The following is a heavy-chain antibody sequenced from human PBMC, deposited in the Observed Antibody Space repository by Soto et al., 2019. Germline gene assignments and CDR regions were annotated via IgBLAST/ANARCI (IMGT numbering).Heavy chain of an antibody. V-gene: IGHV4-34*01. D-gene: IGHD3-22*01. CDR2: INHSGST. J-gene: IGHJ4*02. CDR1: GGSFSGYY. CDR3: ARAPKGSNYYDSSGYYQY. Sequence: PSETLSLTCAVYGGSFSGYYWSWIRQPPGKGLEWIGEINHSGSTNYNPSLKSRVTISVDTSKNQFSLKLSSVTAADTAVYYCARAPKGSNYYDSSGYYQYWGQGTLVTVSS.